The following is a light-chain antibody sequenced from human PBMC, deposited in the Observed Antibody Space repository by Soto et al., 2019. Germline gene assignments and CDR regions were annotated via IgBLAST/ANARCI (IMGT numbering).Light chain of an antibody. V-gene: IGLV2-14*03. CDR2: DVS. Sequence: QSALTQPASVSGSPGQSITISCTGTSSDVGTYEYVSWYQHHPGKAPKLMIYDVSNRPSGVSDRFSGSKSGNTASLTISGXXXXXXXXXYCSSYASNGDVLFGGGTKLTVL. CDR3: SSYASNGDVL. CDR1: SSDVGTYEY. J-gene: IGLJ2*01.